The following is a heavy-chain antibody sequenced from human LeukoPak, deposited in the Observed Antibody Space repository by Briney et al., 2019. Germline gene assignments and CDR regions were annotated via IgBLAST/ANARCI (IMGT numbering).Heavy chain of an antibody. CDR3: ARALGYCSGGSCTRGYNWFDP. V-gene: IGHV4-31*03. D-gene: IGHD2-15*01. J-gene: IGHJ5*02. CDR1: GGSISSGGYY. Sequence: PSETLSLTCTVSGGSISSGGYYWSWIRQHPGKGLEWIGYIYYSGSTYYNPSLKSRVTISVDTSMNQFSLKLSFVTTADTAVYYCARALGYCSGGSCTRGYNWFDPGGQGTLVTVPS. CDR2: IYYSGST.